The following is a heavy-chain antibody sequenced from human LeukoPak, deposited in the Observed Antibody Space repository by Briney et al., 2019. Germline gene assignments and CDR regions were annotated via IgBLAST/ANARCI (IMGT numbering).Heavy chain of an antibody. V-gene: IGHV3-74*01. CDR2: IKSDGST. J-gene: IGHJ1*01. CDR1: GFTFSSYW. D-gene: IGHD3-22*01. Sequence: PGGSLRLSCAASGFTFSSYWMHWVRQAPGKGLVWVSRIKSDGSTNYADSVKGRFTISRDNDKNTVSLQMNSLRAEDTGVYYCARAPSEIGGYYPEYFRHWGQGTPVTVSS. CDR3: ARAPSEIGGYYPEYFRH.